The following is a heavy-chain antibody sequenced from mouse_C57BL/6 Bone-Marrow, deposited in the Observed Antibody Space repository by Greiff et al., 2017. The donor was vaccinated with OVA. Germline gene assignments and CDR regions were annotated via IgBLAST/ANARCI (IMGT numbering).Heavy chain of an antibody. V-gene: IGHV5-16*01. D-gene: IGHD4-1*01. CDR1: GFTFSDYY. Sequence: EVKVVESEGGLVQPGSSMKLSCTASGFTFSDYYMAWVRQVPEKGLEWVANINYDGSSTYYLDSLKSRFIISRDNAKNILYLQMSSLKSEDAATYYCARGGAGWDVDYWGQGTTRPVSS. CDR3: ARGGAGWDVDY. CDR2: INYDGSST. J-gene: IGHJ2*01.